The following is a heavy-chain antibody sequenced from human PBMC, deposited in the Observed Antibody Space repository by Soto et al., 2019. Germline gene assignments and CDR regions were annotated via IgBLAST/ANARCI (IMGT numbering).Heavy chain of an antibody. D-gene: IGHD6-13*01. CDR3: ARMLGKAAAGRNWCDP. J-gene: IGHJ5*02. CDR1: GGSISSYY. Sequence: SETLSLTCTVSGGSISSYYWSWIRQPPGKGLEWIGYIYYSGSTNYNPSLKSRVTISVDTSKNQFSLKLSSVTAADTAVYSCARMLGKAAAGRNWCDPWGEGTLVT. V-gene: IGHV4-59*08. CDR2: IYYSGST.